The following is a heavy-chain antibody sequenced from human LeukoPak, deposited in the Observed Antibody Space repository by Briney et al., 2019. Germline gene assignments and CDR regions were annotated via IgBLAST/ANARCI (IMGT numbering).Heavy chain of an antibody. Sequence: QSGGSLRLSCAASGFTFSSYWMSWVRQAPGKGLEWVANIRQDGSEKYYVDSVKGRFTISRDNAKNSLYLQMNSLRAEDTAVYYCARVKAGAAAGRLNFAWFDYWGQGTLVTVSS. CDR1: GFTFSSYW. V-gene: IGHV3-7*01. CDR3: ARVKAGAAAGRLNFAWFDY. D-gene: IGHD6-13*01. CDR2: IRQDGSEK. J-gene: IGHJ4*01.